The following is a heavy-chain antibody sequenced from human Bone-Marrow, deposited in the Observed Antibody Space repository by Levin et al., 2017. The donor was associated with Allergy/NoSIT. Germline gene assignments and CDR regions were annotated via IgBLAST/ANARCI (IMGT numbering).Heavy chain of an antibody. D-gene: IGHD6-13*01. J-gene: IGHJ6*03. CDR3: ARGMEQYYYYMAL. CDR1: GFAFRNHS. V-gene: IGHV3-21*06. Sequence: GGSLRLSCTASGFAFRNHSMNWVRQTPGKGLEWLAAVSSSRRYTYYSDFVKGLFTISRDNTTNSVYLQMNSLRAEDTAVYYCARGMEQYYYYMALWGKGTTVTVSS. CDR2: VSSSRRYT.